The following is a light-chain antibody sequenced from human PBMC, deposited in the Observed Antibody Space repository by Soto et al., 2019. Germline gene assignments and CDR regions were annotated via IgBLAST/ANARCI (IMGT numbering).Light chain of an antibody. CDR2: GAS. CDR1: QSLSSNY. Sequence: EIVLTQSPGTLSLSPGERATLSCRASQSLSSNYLAWYQKKPGHATRRLIYGASSRATGIPDRFSGSGYGTDFILTISRLEPEDFAVYFCQQYGSPPLTFGCGTKVEIK. CDR3: QQYGSPPLT. J-gene: IGKJ4*01. V-gene: IGKV3-20*01.